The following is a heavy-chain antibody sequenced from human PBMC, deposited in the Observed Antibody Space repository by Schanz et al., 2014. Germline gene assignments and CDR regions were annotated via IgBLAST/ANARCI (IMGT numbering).Heavy chain of an antibody. Sequence: QVQLVQSGPAVKKPGASMKVSCLASGYSFTEYFLHWVRQAPGQGLEWMGWINPNSGETNYEQKFKGRVTLTSETSISTAFMELSGLTSDDTATYFCARARYTGYDCSGYWGQGTQVTVSS. D-gene: IGHD5-12*01. V-gene: IGHV1-2*02. J-gene: IGHJ4*02. CDR1: GYSFTEYF. CDR3: ARARYTGYDCSGY. CDR2: INPNSGET.